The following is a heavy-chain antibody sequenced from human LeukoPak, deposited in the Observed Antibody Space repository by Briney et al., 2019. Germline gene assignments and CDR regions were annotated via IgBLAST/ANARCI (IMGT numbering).Heavy chain of an antibody. D-gene: IGHD2-2*01. CDR3: ARGGGGYCSSTSCYVLAFDI. J-gene: IGHJ3*02. Sequence: ASVKVSCKASGYTFTGYYMHWVRQAPGQGLEWMGWINPNSGGTNYAQKFQGRVTMTRDTSISTAYMELSRLRSDDTAGYYCARGGGGYCSSTSCYVLAFDIWGQGTMVTVSS. V-gene: IGHV1-2*02. CDR2: INPNSGGT. CDR1: GYTFTGYY.